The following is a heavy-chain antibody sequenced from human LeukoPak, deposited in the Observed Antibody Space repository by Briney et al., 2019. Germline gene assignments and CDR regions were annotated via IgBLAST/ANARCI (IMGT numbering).Heavy chain of an antibody. D-gene: IGHD2-8*01. J-gene: IGHJ2*01. CDR1: GFSFSTYS. Sequence: GGSLRLSCAASGFSFSTYSFHWVRQAPGKGLEWVAVISDNELNKFYADSVKGRFTISRDNSKSTVYLQMNSLRPEDTAVYFCARDDGVEYYFAYFDLWGCGTLVAVSS. CDR3: ARDDGVEYYFAYFDL. V-gene: IGHV3-30*04. CDR2: ISDNELNK.